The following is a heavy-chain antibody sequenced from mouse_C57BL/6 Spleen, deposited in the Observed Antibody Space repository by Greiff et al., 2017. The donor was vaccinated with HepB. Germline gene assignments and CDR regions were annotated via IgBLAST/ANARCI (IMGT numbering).Heavy chain of an antibody. CDR2: INPYNGGT. Sequence: VQLQQSGPVLVKPGASVKMSCKASGYTFTDYYMNWVKQSHGKSLEWIGVINPYNGGTSYNQKFKGKATLTVDKSSSTAYMELNSLTSEDSAVYYCARKRYDYDDYAMDYWGQGTSVTVSS. CDR1: GYTFTDYY. V-gene: IGHV1-19*01. D-gene: IGHD2-4*01. J-gene: IGHJ4*01. CDR3: ARKRYDYDDYAMDY.